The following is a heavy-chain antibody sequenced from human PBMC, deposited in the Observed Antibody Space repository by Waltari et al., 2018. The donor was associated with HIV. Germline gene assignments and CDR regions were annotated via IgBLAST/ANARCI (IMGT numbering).Heavy chain of an antibody. CDR3: TRLEVGSYAGFDY. D-gene: IGHD3-16*01. Sequence: EVHLVESGGGLVQPGGSLKLPCAASGFTFSGSAMHWVRQASGKGLEWIGRIRSQFKKYATAYSASVQGRFAISRDDSKNTAYLQMNSLKTEDTAVYYCTRLEVGSYAGFDYWGQGTLVTVSS. CDR2: IRSQFKKYAT. V-gene: IGHV3-73*02. J-gene: IGHJ4*02. CDR1: GFTFSGSA.